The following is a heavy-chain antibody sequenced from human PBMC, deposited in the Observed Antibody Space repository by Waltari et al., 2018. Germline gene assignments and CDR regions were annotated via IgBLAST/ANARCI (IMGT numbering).Heavy chain of an antibody. Sequence: QVQLQESGPGLVKPSETLSLTCTVSGGSISSYYWSWIRPPPGKGLEWIGYIYYSGSTNYNPSLKSRVTISVDTSKNQFSLKLSSVTAADTAVYYCAREPLGYCTNGVCYYFDYWGQGTLVTVSS. J-gene: IGHJ4*02. CDR1: GGSISSYY. CDR2: IYYSGST. V-gene: IGHV4-59*12. CDR3: AREPLGYCTNGVCYYFDY. D-gene: IGHD2-8*01.